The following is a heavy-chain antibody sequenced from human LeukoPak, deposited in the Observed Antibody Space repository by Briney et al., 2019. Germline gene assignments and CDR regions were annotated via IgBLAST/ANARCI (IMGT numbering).Heavy chain of an antibody. D-gene: IGHD1-26*01. Sequence: SETLSLTCAVYGGSFSGYYWSWIRQPPGKGLEWIGEINHSGSTNYNPSLKSRVTISVDKSKNQFSLKLSSVTAADTAVYYCARGREWEPKVFDYWGQGTLVTVSS. V-gene: IGHV4-34*01. CDR3: ARGREWEPKVFDY. J-gene: IGHJ4*02. CDR1: GGSFSGYY. CDR2: INHSGST.